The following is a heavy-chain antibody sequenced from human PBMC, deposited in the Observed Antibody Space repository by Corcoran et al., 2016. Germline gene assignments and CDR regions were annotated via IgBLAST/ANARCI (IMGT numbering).Heavy chain of an antibody. J-gene: IGHJ4*02. D-gene: IGHD3-22*01. V-gene: IGHV1-69*01. CDR1: GYTFTSYY. CDR2: IIPIFGTT. Sequence: QVQLVQSGAEVKKPGASVKVSCKASGYTFTSYYMHWVRQAPGQGLEWMGGIIPIFGTTNYAQKFQGRVTITADESTSTTYMELSSLRSEDTAVDYCARRPVITTYYLDFWGQGTLVTVSS. CDR3: ARRPVITTYYLDF.